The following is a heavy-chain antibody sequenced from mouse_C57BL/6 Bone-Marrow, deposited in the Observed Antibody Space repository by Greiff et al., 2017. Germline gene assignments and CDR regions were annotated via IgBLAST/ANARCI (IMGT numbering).Heavy chain of an antibody. CDR2: LSSGGSYT. D-gene: IGHD2-2*01. J-gene: IGHJ2*01. CDR3: ARHGRIYYGYDEGDY. V-gene: IGHV5-6*01. CDR1: GFTFSSYG. Sequence: EVQGVESGGDLVKPGGSLKLSCAASGFTFSSYGMSWVRQTPDKRLEWVATLSSGGSYTYYPDSVKGRFPISRDKAKNTLYLQMSSLKSEYTAMYDYARHGRIYYGYDEGDYWGQGTTLTVSA.